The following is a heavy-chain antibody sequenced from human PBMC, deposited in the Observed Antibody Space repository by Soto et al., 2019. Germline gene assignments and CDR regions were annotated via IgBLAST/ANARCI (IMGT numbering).Heavy chain of an antibody. J-gene: IGHJ4*02. CDR1: GGSISSYF. CDR2: IYSSGST. V-gene: IGHV4-4*07. CDR3: AREARGQFVY. Sequence: PSETLSLTCTVSGGSISSYFWSCIRQPAGKGPEWIGRIYSSGSTNYNPSLKSRVTMSVDTSKNQFSLKLSSVTAADTAVYYCAREARGQFVYWCPGTLVTVSS.